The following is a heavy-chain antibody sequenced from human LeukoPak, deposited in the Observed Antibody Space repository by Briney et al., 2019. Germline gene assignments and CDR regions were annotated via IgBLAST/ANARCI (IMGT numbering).Heavy chain of an antibody. J-gene: IGHJ4*02. Sequence: PSETLSLTCAVSCGSISSGGYSWSWIRQPPGKGLEWIGYIYHSGSTYYNPSLKSRVTISVDRSKNQFSLKLSSVTAADTAVYYCARDGGGTSCYVCFDYWGQGTLVTVSS. CDR3: ARDGGGTSCYVCFDY. CDR1: CGSISSGGYS. D-gene: IGHD2-2*01. CDR2: IYHSGST. V-gene: IGHV4-30-2*01.